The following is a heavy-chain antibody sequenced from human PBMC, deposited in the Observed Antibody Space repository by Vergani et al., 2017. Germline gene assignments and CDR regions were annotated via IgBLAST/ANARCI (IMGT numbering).Heavy chain of an antibody. J-gene: IGHJ4*02. Sequence: QVQLVESGGGVVQPGRSLRLSCAASGFNFKDYCMHWVRQAPGKGLEWVAFIQYDGGQDYYVDSVEGRFTISRDNSKNTVYLQMNNLRIEDTAVYYCAKEGPVTASGDYWGLGTQVTVSS. CDR2: IQYDGGQD. D-gene: IGHD6-13*01. V-gene: IGHV3-30*02. CDR3: AKEGPVTASGDY. CDR1: GFNFKDYC.